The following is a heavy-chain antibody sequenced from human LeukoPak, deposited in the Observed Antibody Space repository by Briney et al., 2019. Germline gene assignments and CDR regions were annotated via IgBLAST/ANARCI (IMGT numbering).Heavy chain of an antibody. CDR2: IYQSGST. D-gene: IGHD2-21*01. CDR3: ARDPNSHWYFDL. V-gene: IGHV4-30-2*01. CDR1: GGSISSALYS. J-gene: IGHJ2*01. Sequence: SETLSLTCTVSGGSISSALYSWGWIRQPPGKGLEWVGYIYQSGSTYYNPSLKSRVTMSLDRSKNQFSLNVTSVTAADTAVYYCARDPNSHWYFDLWGRGTLVTVSS.